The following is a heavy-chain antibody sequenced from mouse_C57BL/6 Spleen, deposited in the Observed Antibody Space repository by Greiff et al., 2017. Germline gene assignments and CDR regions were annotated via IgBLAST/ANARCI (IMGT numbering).Heavy chain of an antibody. V-gene: IGHV1-18*01. J-gene: IGHJ1*03. CDR3: ARSYYYGSSYEYFDV. CDR2: INPNNGGT. CDR1: GYTFTDYN. D-gene: IGHD1-1*01. Sequence: VQLQQSGPELVKPGASVKIPCKASGYTFTDYNMDWVKQSHGKSLEWIGDINPNNGGTIYNQKFKGKATLTVDKSSSTAYMELRSLTSEDTAVYYCARSYYYGSSYEYFDVWGTGTTVTVSS.